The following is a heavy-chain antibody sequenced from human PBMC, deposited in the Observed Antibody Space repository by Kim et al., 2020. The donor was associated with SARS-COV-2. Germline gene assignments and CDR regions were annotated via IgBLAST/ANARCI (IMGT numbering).Heavy chain of an antibody. Sequence: GGSLRLSCRTSGFTFGDYAMSWFRQAPGKGLEWVGFTRSKDNGEVTQYAAPVKRRFTISRDDYQSIAYLQMNSLRTEDTALYYCPREISGHMPGDYWGQG. J-gene: IGHJ4*02. CDR1: GFTFGDYA. CDR2: TRSKDNGEVT. CDR3: PREISGHMPGDY. D-gene: IGHD1-20*01. V-gene: IGHV3-49*03.